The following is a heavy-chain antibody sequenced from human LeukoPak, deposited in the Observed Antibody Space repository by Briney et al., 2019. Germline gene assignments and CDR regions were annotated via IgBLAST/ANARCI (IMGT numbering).Heavy chain of an antibody. D-gene: IGHD3-10*01. CDR2: IIPIFGTA. CDR1: GGTFSSYA. CDR3: KSGDGDVFDY. J-gene: IGHJ4*02. V-gene: IGHV1-69*01. Sequence: EASVKVSCKASGGTFSSYAISWVRQAPGQGLEWMGGIIPIFGTANYAQKFQGRVTITADESTSTAYMELSSLRSEDTAVYYCKSGDGDVFDYWGQGTLVTVSS.